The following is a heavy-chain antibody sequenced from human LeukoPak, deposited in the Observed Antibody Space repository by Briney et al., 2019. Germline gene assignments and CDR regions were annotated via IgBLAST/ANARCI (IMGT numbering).Heavy chain of an antibody. CDR3: ATRSEGGYGMDV. D-gene: IGHD2-15*01. CDR2: FDPEDGET. J-gene: IGHJ6*02. Sequence: ASVKVSCKVSGYTLTELSMHWVRQVPGRGLEWMGGFDPEDGETIYAQKFQGRVTMTEDTSTDTAYMELSSLRSEDTAVYYCATRSEGGYGMDVWGQGTTVTVSS. V-gene: IGHV1-24*01. CDR1: GYTLTELS.